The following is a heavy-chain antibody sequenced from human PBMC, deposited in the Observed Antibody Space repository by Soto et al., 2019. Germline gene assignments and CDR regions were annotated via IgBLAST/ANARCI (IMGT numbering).Heavy chain of an antibody. CDR2: IGTAGDT. J-gene: IGHJ3*02. V-gene: IGHV3-13*04. Sequence: EVQLVESGGGLVQPGGSLRLSCAASGFTFSSYDMHWVRQATGKGLEWVSGIGTAGDTYSPGSVKGRFTISRENAKNSLYLQMNSLMAWDTAVYYCARGGRMFAFDIWGQGTMVSVSS. CDR3: ARGGRMFAFDI. CDR1: GFTFSSYD. D-gene: IGHD1-26*01.